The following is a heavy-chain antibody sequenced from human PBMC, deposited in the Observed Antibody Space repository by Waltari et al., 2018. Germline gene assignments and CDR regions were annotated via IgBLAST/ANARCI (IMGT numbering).Heavy chain of an antibody. CDR2: IYHSGST. CDR3: ARLESRYYFDY. J-gene: IGHJ4*02. V-gene: IGHV4-4*02. Sequence: QVQLQESGPGLVKPSGTLSLTCAVSGGSISSSNWLSWVRQPPGKGLEWIGEIYHSGSTNYNPSLKSRVTRSVDKAKNQFSLKLSSGTAADTAVYDCARLESRYYFDYWGQGTLVTVSS. CDR1: GGSISSSNW.